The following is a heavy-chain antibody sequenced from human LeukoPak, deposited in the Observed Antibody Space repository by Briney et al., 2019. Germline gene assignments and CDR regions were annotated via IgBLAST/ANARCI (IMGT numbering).Heavy chain of an antibody. CDR1: GFTFSYFA. CDR3: ERDFYGSGSYWGAFDY. Sequence: GGSLRLSCAASGFTFSYFAMHWVRQAPGKGLEWVAVISYDGSNKYYADSVKGRFTISRDNSKNTLYLQMNSLRAEDTAVYYCERDFYGSGSYWGAFDYWGQGTLVTVSS. V-gene: IGHV3-30*04. CDR2: ISYDGSNK. D-gene: IGHD1-26*01. J-gene: IGHJ4*02.